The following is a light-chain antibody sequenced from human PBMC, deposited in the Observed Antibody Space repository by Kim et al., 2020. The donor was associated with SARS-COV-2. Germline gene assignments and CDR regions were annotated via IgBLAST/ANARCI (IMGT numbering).Light chain of an antibody. V-gene: IGKV3-11*01. CDR2: DAS. J-gene: IGKJ4*01. CDR3: QQRSNWPLT. CDR1: QSVSRY. Sequence: VSPGDRATRSCRASQSVSRYLGWYQQKPGQAPRLLIYDASKRATGIQARFSGSGSGTDFTLTISSLEPEDVAIYYCQQRSNWPLTFGGGTKVDIK.